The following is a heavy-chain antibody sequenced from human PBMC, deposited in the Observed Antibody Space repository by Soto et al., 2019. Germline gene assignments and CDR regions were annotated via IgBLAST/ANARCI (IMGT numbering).Heavy chain of an antibody. CDR1: GFTFSSYS. CDR2: ISSSSSYI. V-gene: IGHV3-21*01. Sequence: GGSLRLSCAASGFTFSSYSMNWVRQAPGKGLEWVSSISSSSSYIYYAASVQGRFTISRDNAKSSLYLQMNSLRAEDTAVYYCARVAAYYGSGTYYGPRYYYYGMDVWGQGTTVTAP. D-gene: IGHD3-10*01. J-gene: IGHJ6*02. CDR3: ARVAAYYGSGTYYGPRYYYYGMDV.